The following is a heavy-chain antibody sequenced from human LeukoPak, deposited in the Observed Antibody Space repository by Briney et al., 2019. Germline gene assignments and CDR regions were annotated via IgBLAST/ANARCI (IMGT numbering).Heavy chain of an antibody. V-gene: IGHV5-51*01. J-gene: IGHJ4*02. Sequence: GESLEISFKGSGYSFTTYWIGWGRQRPGKGVGLVGIIYPGDSDTRYSPSFQGQVTISADKSISTAYLQWSSLKASDTAMYYCARRGEGSGSYGRYFDYWGQGTLVTVSS. D-gene: IGHD3-10*01. CDR2: IYPGDSDT. CDR3: ARRGEGSGSYGRYFDY. CDR1: GYSFTTYW.